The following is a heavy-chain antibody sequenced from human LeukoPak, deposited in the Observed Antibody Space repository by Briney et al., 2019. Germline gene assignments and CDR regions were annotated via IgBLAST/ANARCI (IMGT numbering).Heavy chain of an antibody. J-gene: IGHJ6*03. CDR2: IIPIFGTA. Sequence: SVKVSCKASGGTFSSYAISWVRQAPGQGLEWMGRIIPIFGTANYAQKFQGRVTITTDESTSTAYMELSSLRSEDTAVYYCARAMGEQDCSSTSCYTYYYYYMDVWGKGTTVTVSS. D-gene: IGHD2-2*01. CDR3: ARAMGEQDCSSTSCYTYYYYYMDV. V-gene: IGHV1-69*05. CDR1: GGTFSSYA.